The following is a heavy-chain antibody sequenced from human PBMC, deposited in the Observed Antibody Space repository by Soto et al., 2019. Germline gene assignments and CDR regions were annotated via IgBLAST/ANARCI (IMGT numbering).Heavy chain of an antibody. D-gene: IGHD4-17*01. Sequence: GGSRRLSCAASGFTFSNAWMSWVRQAPGKGREWVGRIKTKTEVGTTDYSAPVKGRLTISKDDSKTTLYLQMHSLKTADTAVYYCSTDDYGDYGWANKVDYWGQGTLVTVSS. V-gene: IGHV3-15*01. J-gene: IGHJ4*02. CDR3: STDDYGDYGWANKVDY. CDR2: IKTKTEVGTT. CDR1: GFTFSNAW.